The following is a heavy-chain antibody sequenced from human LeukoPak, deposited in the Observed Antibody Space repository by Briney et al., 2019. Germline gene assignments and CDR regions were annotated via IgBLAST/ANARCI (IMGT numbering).Heavy chain of an antibody. V-gene: IGHV3-43*02. CDR1: GFTFDDYA. J-gene: IGHJ4*02. CDR2: ISGDGGST. CDR3: AKECSGGSCWFDY. Sequence: GGSLRLSCAASGFTFDDYAMHWVRQAPGKGLEWVSLISGDGGSTKYVDSVKGRFTISRDNRKNSLHLQMNSLRNEDTALYYCAKECSGGSCWFDYWGQGTLVTVSS. D-gene: IGHD2-15*01.